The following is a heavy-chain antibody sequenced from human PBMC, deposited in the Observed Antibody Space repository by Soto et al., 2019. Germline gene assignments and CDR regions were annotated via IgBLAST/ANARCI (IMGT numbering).Heavy chain of an antibody. Sequence: PGGSLRLSCAASGFTFSRYWMNWVRQAPGKGPEWLSRINDDGSSTNYADSVKGRFTISRDNAKNNLYLQMNDLRAQDTAVYSCKRGPRSTSTGTGAFWGQGTLVTVSS. V-gene: IGHV3-74*01. D-gene: IGHD1-1*01. CDR3: KRGPRSTSTGTGAF. J-gene: IGHJ4*02. CDR2: INDDGSST. CDR1: GFTFSRYW.